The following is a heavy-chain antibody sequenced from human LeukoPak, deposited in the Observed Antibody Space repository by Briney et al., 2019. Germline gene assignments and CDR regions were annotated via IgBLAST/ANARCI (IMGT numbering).Heavy chain of an antibody. J-gene: IGHJ3*02. Sequence: GGSLRLACAASGFTFSDYAMNWVRQAPGKGLEWVSSISSSSSYIYYADSVKGRFTISRDNAKNSLYLQMNSLRAEDTAVYYCARAIYNRNAFDIWGQGTMVTVSS. CDR2: ISSSSSYI. CDR3: ARAIYNRNAFDI. V-gene: IGHV3-21*01. D-gene: IGHD5-24*01. CDR1: GFTFSDYA.